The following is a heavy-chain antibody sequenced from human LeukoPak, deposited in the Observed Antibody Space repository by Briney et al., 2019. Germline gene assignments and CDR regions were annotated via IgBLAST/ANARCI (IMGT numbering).Heavy chain of an antibody. V-gene: IGHV4-39*01. J-gene: IGHJ4*02. CDR3: ARSARIAARPQNFDY. Sequence: SETLSLTCTVSGGSITSSSYYWGWIRRPPGKGLEWIGNIYNGESTYYNPSLKSRLTISVDTSKNQFSLKLRSVTAADTAVYFCARSARIAARPQNFDYWGQGTLVPVSS. CDR2: IYNGEST. D-gene: IGHD6-6*01. CDR1: GGSITSSSYY.